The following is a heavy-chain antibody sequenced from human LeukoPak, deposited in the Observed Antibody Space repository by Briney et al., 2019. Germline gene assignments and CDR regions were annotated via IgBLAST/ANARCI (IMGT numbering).Heavy chain of an antibody. CDR2: IYYSGST. D-gene: IGHD2-2*01. Sequence: PSETLSLTCTVSGGSISSYYWSWIRQPPGKGLEWIGYIYYSGSTNYNPSLKSRVTISVDTSKNQFSLKLSSVTAADTAVYYCAGAEDIVVVPAAMGGYFDYWGQGTLVTVSS. CDR3: AGAEDIVVVPAAMGGYFDY. CDR1: GGSISSYY. J-gene: IGHJ4*02. V-gene: IGHV4-59*12.